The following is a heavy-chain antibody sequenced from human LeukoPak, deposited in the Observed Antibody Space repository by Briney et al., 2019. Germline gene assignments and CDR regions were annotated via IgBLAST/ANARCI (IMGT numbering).Heavy chain of an antibody. CDR1: GFTFSSYS. CDR2: ISSSSSSTI. V-gene: IGHV3-48*02. D-gene: IGHD3-10*02. Sequence: GGSLRLSCAASGFTFSSYSMNWVRQAPGRGLEWISFISSSSSSTILYADSVKGRLTISRDTAKNSLYLQMNSLRDEDTAVYYCARSRPVRGVTFDYWGQGTLVTVSS. CDR3: ARSRPVRGVTFDY. J-gene: IGHJ4*02.